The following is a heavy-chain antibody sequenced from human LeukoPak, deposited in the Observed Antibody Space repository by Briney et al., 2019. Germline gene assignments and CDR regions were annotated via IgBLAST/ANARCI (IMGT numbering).Heavy chain of an antibody. CDR3: ARNVKYDILTGFDY. D-gene: IGHD3-9*01. CDR2: ISSSSAYI. CDR1: GFTFSSYA. V-gene: IGHV3-21*01. J-gene: IGHJ4*02. Sequence: PGGSLRLSCAASGFTFSSYAMSWVRQAPGKGLESVSSISSSSAYIYYAESVKDRFTISRDNAKKSLYLQMNSLRAEDTAVYYCARNVKYDILTGFDYWGQGTLVTVSS.